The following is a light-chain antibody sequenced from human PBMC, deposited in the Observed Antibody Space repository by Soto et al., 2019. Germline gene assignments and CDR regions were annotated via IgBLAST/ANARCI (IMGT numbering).Light chain of an antibody. CDR2: GAS. Sequence: IVLTQSRGALSLSPEGTATLSSRARQSVSSNLAWYQQKPGQAPRLLIYGASSRATGIPDRFSGSGSGTDFTLTISRLEPEDFAVYYCQQYGSSPRVHTFGQGTRLEIK. CDR3: QQYGSSPRVHT. CDR1: QSVSSN. J-gene: IGKJ5*01. V-gene: IGKV3-20*01.